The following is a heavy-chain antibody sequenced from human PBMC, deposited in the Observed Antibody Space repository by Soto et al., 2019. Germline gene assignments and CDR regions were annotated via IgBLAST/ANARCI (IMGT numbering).Heavy chain of an antibody. V-gene: IGHV3-74*01. J-gene: IGHJ4*02. CDR1: VFTFSSYW. CDR2: INSDGSSI. D-gene: IGHD2-8*01. CDR3: AKGALGHCHHGICYQHSDY. Sequence: PGGSLRLSCAASVFTFSSYWMHLVRQSPGKGLVWVSRINSDGSSISYADSVKGRFTISRDNAKNTLYLQMNSLRAEYTAVYYCAKGALGHCHHGICYQHSDYWGQGTLVTVSS.